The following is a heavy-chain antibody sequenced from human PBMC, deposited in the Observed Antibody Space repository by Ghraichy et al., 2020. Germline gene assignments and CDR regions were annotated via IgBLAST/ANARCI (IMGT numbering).Heavy chain of an antibody. CDR2: ISSSSTR. J-gene: IGHJ4*02. CDR3: ARGCDADCFFLDN. D-gene: IGHD2-21*02. CDR1: GFTFNSYS. V-gene: IGHV3-48*02. Sequence: GESLNISCVASGFTFNSYSMNWVRQAPGKGLEWVSYISSSSTRYYADSVKGRFTISRDNAKNSVYLQMNSLRDEDTAVYYCARGCDADCFFLDNWGQGALVTVSS.